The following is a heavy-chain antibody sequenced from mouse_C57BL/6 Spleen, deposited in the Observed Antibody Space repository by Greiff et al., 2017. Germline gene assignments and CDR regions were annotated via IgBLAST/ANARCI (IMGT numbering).Heavy chain of an antibody. CDR1: GYAFTNYL. V-gene: IGHV1-54*01. CDR2: INPGSGGT. D-gene: IGHD3-2*02. Sequence: QVQLQQSGAELVRPGTSVKVSCKASGYAFTNYLIEWVKQRPGQGLEWIGVINPGSGGTNYNEKFKGKATLTADKSSSTAYMQLSSLTSEDSAVYVCARGGTAQSYYAMDYWGQGTSVTVSS. CDR3: ARGGTAQSYYAMDY. J-gene: IGHJ4*01.